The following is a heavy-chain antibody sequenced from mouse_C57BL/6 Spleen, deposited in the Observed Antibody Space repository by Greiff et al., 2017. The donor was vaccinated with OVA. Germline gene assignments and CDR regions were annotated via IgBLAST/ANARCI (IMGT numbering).Heavy chain of an antibody. CDR1: GLTFSSYG. CDR2: ISSGGSYT. J-gene: IGHJ2*01. D-gene: IGHD1-1*01. CDR3: ARRGVVSLDY. V-gene: IGHV5-6*01. Sequence: EVQVVESGGDLVKPGGSLKLSCAASGLTFSSYGMSWVRQTPDKRLEWVATISSGGSYTYYPDSVKGRFTISRDNAKNTLYLQMSSLKSEDTAMYYCARRGVVSLDYWGQGTTLTVSS.